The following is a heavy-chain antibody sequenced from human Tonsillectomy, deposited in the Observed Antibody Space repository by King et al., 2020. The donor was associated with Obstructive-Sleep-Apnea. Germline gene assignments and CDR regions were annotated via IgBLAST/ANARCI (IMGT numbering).Heavy chain of an antibody. V-gene: IGHV4-59*01. CDR2: IYYSGST. D-gene: IGHD1-26*01. CDR1: GGSISSYY. Sequence: QLQESGPGLVKPSETLSLTCTVSGGSISSYYWSWMRQPPGKGLEWIGYIYYSGSTNYNPPLKSRVTISVDTSKNQFSLRLSSVTAADTAVYYCASGRGGGEDWFDPWGQGTLVTVSS. J-gene: IGHJ5*02. CDR3: ASGRGGGEDWFDP.